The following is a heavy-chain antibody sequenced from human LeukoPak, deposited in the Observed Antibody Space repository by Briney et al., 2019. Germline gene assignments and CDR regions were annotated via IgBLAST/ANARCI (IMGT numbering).Heavy chain of an antibody. J-gene: IGHJ1*01. Sequence: PSETLSHTCTVSGGSISSYYWSWIRQPPGKGLEWIGYIYYSGSTNYNPSLKSRVTISVDTSKNQFSLKLSSVTAADTAVYYCASHQGGIAVAASYFQHWGQGTLVTVSS. D-gene: IGHD6-19*01. V-gene: IGHV4-59*08. CDR3: ASHQGGIAVAASYFQH. CDR1: GGSISSYY. CDR2: IYYSGST.